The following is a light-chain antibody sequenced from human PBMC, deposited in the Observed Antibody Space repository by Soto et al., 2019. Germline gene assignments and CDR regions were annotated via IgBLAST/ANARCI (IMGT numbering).Light chain of an antibody. CDR1: QSVSTY. CDR2: GAS. CDR3: QQYNNWPPIT. Sequence: EIVLTQSPATLSLSPGERATLSCRASQSVSTYLAWYQQKAGRPPRLLIYGASTRATGFPARFSGSGSGTEFTLTVSSLQSEDFAVYYCQQYNNWPPITFGQGTRLENK. J-gene: IGKJ5*01. V-gene: IGKV3-15*01.